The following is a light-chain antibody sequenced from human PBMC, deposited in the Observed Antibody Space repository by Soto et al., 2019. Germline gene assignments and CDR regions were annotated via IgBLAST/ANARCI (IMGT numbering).Light chain of an antibody. J-gene: IGLJ2*01. Sequence: QSVLTQPASVSGSPGQSITISCTGNRRDLGVFNYVSWYQQHPGAAPKLLIFDVTYRPSGVSTRFSGSKSGSTASLTISGLQAEDEDDYYCSSYTDMSTVIFGGGTKLTVL. CDR1: RRDLGVFNY. V-gene: IGLV2-14*03. CDR3: SSYTDMSTVI. CDR2: DVT.